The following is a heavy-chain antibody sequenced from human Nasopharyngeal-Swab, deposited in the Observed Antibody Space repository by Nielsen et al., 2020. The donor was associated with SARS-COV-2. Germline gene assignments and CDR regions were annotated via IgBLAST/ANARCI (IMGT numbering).Heavy chain of an antibody. Sequence: GESLKISCAASGFTFSSYAMSWVRQAPGKGLEWVSAISGSGGSTYYADSVNFRFTISRDNSKNTLYLQMNSLRAEDTAVYYCAKVPPMVRGLSWFDYWGQGTLVTVSS. CDR2: ISGSGGST. CDR3: AKVPPMVRGLSWFDY. D-gene: IGHD3-10*01. J-gene: IGHJ4*02. CDR1: GFTFSSYA. V-gene: IGHV3-23*01.